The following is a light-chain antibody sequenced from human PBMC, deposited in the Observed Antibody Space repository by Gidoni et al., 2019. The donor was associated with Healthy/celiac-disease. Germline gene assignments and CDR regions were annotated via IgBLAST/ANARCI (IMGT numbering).Light chain of an antibody. Sequence: DIQMTQSPSSLSASVGDRVTITCQASQDISNYLNWYQQKPGKAPTLLIYDASNLETGVPSRFSGSGSGTDFTFTISSLQPEDIATYYCQQYDNLPPPVLTFGGGTKVEIK. V-gene: IGKV1-33*01. CDR1: QDISNY. CDR2: DAS. J-gene: IGKJ4*01. CDR3: QQYDNLPPPVLT.